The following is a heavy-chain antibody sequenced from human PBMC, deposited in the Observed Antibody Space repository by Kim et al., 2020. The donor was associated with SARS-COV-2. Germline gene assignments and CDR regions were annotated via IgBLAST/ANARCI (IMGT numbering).Heavy chain of an antibody. D-gene: IGHD3-10*02. J-gene: IGHJ4*02. V-gene: IGHV3-48*02. CDR2: TI. Sequence: TIPYAASEKVRYTISRDKAKNSLYLQMNGLRDEETAVYYCARDVNVFDYWGQGTLVTVSS. CDR3: ARDVNVFDY.